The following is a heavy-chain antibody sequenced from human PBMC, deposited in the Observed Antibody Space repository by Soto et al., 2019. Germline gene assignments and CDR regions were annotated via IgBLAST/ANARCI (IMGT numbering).Heavy chain of an antibody. CDR2: INHSGST. D-gene: IGHD6-13*01. J-gene: IGHJ4*02. CDR1: GGSFGGYY. V-gene: IGHV4-34*01. CDR3: ARGPGIAAAGTPLAFDY. Sequence: QVQLQQWGAGLLKPSETLSLTCAVYGGSFGGYYWSWIRQPPGKGLEWIGEINHSGSTNYNPSLKSRVTISVDTSKNQFSLKLSSVTAADTAVYYCARGPGIAAAGTPLAFDYWGQGTLVTVSS.